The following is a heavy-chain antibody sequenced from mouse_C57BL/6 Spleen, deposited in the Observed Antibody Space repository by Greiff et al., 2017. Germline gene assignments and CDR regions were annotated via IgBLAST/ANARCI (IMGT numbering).Heavy chain of an antibody. V-gene: IGHV5-9-1*02. Sequence: EVKVVESGEGLVKPGGSLKLSCAASGFTFSSYAMSWVRQTPEKRLEWVAYISSGGDYIYYADTVKGRFTISRNNARNTLYLQMSSLKSEDTAIDYCTRDGGHYYAMDYWGQGTSVTVSS. CDR2: ISSGGDYI. CDR1: GFTFSSYA. D-gene: IGHD2-3*01. J-gene: IGHJ4*01. CDR3: TRDGGHYYAMDY.